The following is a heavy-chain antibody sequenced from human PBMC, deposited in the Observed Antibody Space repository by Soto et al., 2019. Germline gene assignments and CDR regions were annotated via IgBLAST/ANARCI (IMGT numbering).Heavy chain of an antibody. D-gene: IGHD3-22*01. Sequence: SETLSLTCPVSGCSVSGFYWRWLRQPPGKGLEWIGYIYYSGGTNYNPSLQSRVTMSVDTSKNQFSLKLSSVTAADTALYYCARMFHYYDGGYFDHWGQGTLVTVS. CDR3: ARMFHYYDGGYFDH. J-gene: IGHJ4*02. CDR1: GCSVSGFY. V-gene: IGHV4-59*02. CDR2: IYYSGGT.